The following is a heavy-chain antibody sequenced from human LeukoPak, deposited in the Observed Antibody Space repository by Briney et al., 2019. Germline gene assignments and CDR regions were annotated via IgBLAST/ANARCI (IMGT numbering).Heavy chain of an antibody. J-gene: IGHJ3*02. V-gene: IGHV4-59*01. Sequence: SETLSLTCTVSGGSISSYYWSWIRQPPGKGLEWIGYMYYSGSTKYNPSLKSRVTISVDTSKNQFFLKLSSVTAADTAVYYCARARTYYYDMGAFDIWGQGTMVTVSS. D-gene: IGHD3-22*01. CDR3: ARARTYYYDMGAFDI. CDR1: GGSISSYY. CDR2: MYYSGST.